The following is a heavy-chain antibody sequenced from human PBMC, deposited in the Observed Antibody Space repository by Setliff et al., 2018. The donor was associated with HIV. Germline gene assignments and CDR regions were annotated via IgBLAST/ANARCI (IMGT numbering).Heavy chain of an antibody. Sequence: ASVKVSCKASGPNLDSFVISWLRRAPGQGLEWMGWVNPNNGDTKYAHDFEGRVTMTRDTSISTAYMDLSRLTSDDTAMYYCASRSTLPYGSGGYLLDYWGQGTLVTVSS. CDR2: VNPNNGDT. CDR1: GPNLDSFV. D-gene: IGHD3-10*01. CDR3: ASRSTLPYGSGGYLLDY. J-gene: IGHJ4*02. V-gene: IGHV1-2*07.